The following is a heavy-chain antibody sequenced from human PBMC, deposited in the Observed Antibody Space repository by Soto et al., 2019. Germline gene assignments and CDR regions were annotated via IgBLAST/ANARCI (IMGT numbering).Heavy chain of an antibody. CDR1: GDTFIGGHC. Sequence: SETLCLTCAVSGDTFIGGHCRSWLHHTPRKGLEWIGEINHSGSTNYNPSLKSRVTISVDTSKNQFSLKLSSVTAADTAVYYCARGFGAGMTTFGGANFDYWGQGTLVTVSS. V-gene: IGHV4-34*01. CDR3: ARGFGAGMTTFGGANFDY. J-gene: IGHJ4*02. D-gene: IGHD3-16*01. CDR2: INHSGST.